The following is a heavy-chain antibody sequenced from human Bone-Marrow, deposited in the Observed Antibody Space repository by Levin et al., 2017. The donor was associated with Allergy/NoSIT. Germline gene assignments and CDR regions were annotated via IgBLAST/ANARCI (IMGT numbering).Heavy chain of an antibody. V-gene: IGHV3-7*03. J-gene: IGHJ4*02. CDR2: IKQDGSEK. D-gene: IGHD3-16*02. CDR3: ARVELRYIWGNYPNRFYFDS. Sequence: PGGSLRLSCTSFGFVFSTYWMGWVRLTPGKGLEWVARIKQDGSEKYYVDSVKGRFTVSRDNSKSSLSMQMDDLRVEDTAIYYCARVELRYIWGNYPNRFYFDSWGQGILVTVSS. CDR1: GFVFSTYW.